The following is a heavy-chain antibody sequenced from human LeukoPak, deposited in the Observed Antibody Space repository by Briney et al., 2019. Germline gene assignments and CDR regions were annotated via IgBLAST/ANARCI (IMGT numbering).Heavy chain of an antibody. CDR2: INSDGSST. J-gene: IGHJ4*02. CDR1: GFTFSSYG. D-gene: IGHD2-8*01. Sequence: GGSLRLSCAASGFTFSSYGMHWVRQAPGKGLVWVSRINSDGSSTSYADSVKGRFTISRDNAKNTLYLQMNSLRAEDTAVYYCARDPNGSRGCYWGQGTLVTVSS. V-gene: IGHV3-74*01. CDR3: ARDPNGSRGCY.